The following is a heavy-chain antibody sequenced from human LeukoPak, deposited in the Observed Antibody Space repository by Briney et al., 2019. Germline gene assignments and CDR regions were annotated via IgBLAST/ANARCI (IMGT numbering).Heavy chain of an antibody. CDR3: ARGRDGYLTGALDI. Sequence: GGSLRLSCAASGFTFDDYAMHWVRQAPGKGLEWVSGLSWNSGSLAYADSVKGRFTISRDNAKNSLYLQMNSLRAEDMALYYCARGRDGYLTGALDIWGQGTMVTVSS. J-gene: IGHJ3*02. CDR1: GFTFDDYA. D-gene: IGHD5-24*01. CDR2: LSWNSGSL. V-gene: IGHV3-9*03.